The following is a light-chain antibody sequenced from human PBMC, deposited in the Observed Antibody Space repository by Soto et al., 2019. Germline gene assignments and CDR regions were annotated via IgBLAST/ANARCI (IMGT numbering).Light chain of an antibody. Sequence: DIQMTQSPSILSASVGDGVTITCRARQSMGKWWAGYQQKPGKAPKVLIYDASTLESGVPSRVSGGRSGIEFTLSISSLQPDDFVTYYCKHYNGHVGGGTKVDIK. V-gene: IGKV1-5*01. J-gene: IGKJ4*01. CDR1: QSMGKW. CDR2: DAS. CDR3: KHYNGH.